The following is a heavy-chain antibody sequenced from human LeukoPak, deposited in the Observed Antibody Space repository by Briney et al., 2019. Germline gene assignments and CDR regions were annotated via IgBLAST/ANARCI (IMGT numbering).Heavy chain of an antibody. Sequence: PGGSLRLSCAASGFTFSNYGMHWVRQAPGKGLEWVAVIWYDGNNKYYADSVKGRFTISRDNAGNSLYLQMNSLRAEDTAVYYCTTSLPHIVEVTTSDGGNWGQGTLVTVSS. CDR2: IWYDGNNK. J-gene: IGHJ4*02. CDR3: TTSLPHIVEVTTSDGGN. V-gene: IGHV3-33*03. D-gene: IGHD2-21*02. CDR1: GFTFSNYG.